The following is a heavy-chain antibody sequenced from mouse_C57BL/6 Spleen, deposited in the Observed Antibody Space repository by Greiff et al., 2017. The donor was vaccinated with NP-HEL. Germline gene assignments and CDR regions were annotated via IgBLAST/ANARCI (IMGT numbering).Heavy chain of an antibody. CDR2: ISRGGSYT. CDR3: ASPLRGYAMDY. V-gene: IGHV5-6*01. Sequence: EVQGVESGGDLVKPGGSLKLSCAASGFTFSSYGMSWVRQTPDKRLEWVANISRGGSYTYYPDSVKGRFTISRDNAKNTRYLQLSSLKSEDTAMYYCASPLRGYAMDYWGQGTSVTVSS. J-gene: IGHJ4*01. D-gene: IGHD1-1*01. CDR1: GFTFSSYG.